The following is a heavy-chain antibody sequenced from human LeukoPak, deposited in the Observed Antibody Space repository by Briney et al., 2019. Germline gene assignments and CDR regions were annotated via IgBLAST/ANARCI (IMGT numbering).Heavy chain of an antibody. Sequence: ASVKVSCKASRGTFSSYAINWVRQAPGQGLEWMGWISAYNGNTNYAQKLQGRVTMTTDTSTSTAYMELRSLRSDDTAVYYCARDGYSYGYGYYYYMDVWGKGTTVTVSS. V-gene: IGHV1-18*01. CDR3: ARDGYSYGYGYYYYMDV. D-gene: IGHD5-18*01. CDR1: RGTFSSYA. CDR2: ISAYNGNT. J-gene: IGHJ6*03.